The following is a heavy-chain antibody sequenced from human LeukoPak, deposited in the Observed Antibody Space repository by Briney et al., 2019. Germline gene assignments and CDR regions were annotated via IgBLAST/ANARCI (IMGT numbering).Heavy chain of an antibody. CDR1: GGSINHYH. Sequence: SETLSLTCTVSGGSINHYHWNWIRQPPGKGLEWIGYIYYSGSTNYNSSLKSRVTISVDTSSNQFSLKLNSVTAADTAVYYCARARDGYNFYFDYWGQEPWSPSPQ. V-gene: IGHV4-59*01. CDR2: IYYSGST. D-gene: IGHD5-24*01. J-gene: IGHJ4*01. CDR3: ARARDGYNFYFDY.